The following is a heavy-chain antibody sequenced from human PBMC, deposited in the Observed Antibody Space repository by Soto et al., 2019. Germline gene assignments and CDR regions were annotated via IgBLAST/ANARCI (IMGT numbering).Heavy chain of an antibody. Sequence: QVQLVQSGAEVKKPGSSVKVSCKASGGTFSSYAISWVRQAPGQGLEWMGGIIPIFGTANYAQKFQGRVTSAEDESTXXAXMXXSSRRAEDPDVYYCARDSGDSGYGPAYYFCYGMDVWGQGTTVNVSS. CDR1: GGTFSSYA. CDR2: IIPIFGTA. D-gene: IGHD5-12*01. V-gene: IGHV1-69*12. CDR3: ARDSGDSGYGPAYYFCYGMDV. J-gene: IGHJ6*02.